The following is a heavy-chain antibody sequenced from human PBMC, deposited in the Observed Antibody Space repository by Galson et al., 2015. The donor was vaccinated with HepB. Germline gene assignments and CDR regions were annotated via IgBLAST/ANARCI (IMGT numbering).Heavy chain of an antibody. D-gene: IGHD3-10*01. CDR3: ARRAGDYYGSGSPYWFDP. J-gene: IGHJ5*02. Sequence: QSGAEVKKPGESLTISCKGSGYSFTSYWIGWGRQMPGKGLVWMGIIYPGDSDTRNSPSFQGQVTISADKSISTAYLQWSSLKASDTAMYYCARRAGDYYGSGSPYWFDPWGQGTLVTVSS. V-gene: IGHV5-51*03. CDR1: GYSFTSYW. CDR2: IYPGDSDT.